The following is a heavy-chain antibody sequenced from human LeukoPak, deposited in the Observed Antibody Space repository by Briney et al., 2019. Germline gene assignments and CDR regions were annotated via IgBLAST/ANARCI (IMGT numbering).Heavy chain of an antibody. CDR3: ARHIGGGIEDMDV. D-gene: IGHD3-16*02. Sequence: SETLSLTCTLSGGSIGTYFGSWIRQSPGKGLEWIGYIYVTGTRYNPYLQSRVTISVDRSRNQFFLKMSSVTAADTAVYYCARHIGGGIEDMDVWGKVTKVIVSS. V-gene: IGHV4-59*08. CDR1: GGSIGTYF. J-gene: IGHJ6*03. CDR2: IYVTGT.